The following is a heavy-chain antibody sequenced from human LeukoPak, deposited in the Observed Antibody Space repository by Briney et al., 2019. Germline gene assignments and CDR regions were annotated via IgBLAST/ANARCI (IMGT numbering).Heavy chain of an antibody. CDR1: GGSFSGYY. CDR2: VNHSGST. D-gene: IGHD3-10*01. V-gene: IGHV4-34*01. Sequence: KSSETLSLTCAVYGGSFSGYYWSWVRQPPGKGLEWIGEVNHSGSTNYNPSLKSRVTISLDTSKNQFSLKLSSVTAADTAVYYCARSFRGAAYWFDPWGQGTLVTVSS. J-gene: IGHJ5*02. CDR3: ARSFRGAAYWFDP.